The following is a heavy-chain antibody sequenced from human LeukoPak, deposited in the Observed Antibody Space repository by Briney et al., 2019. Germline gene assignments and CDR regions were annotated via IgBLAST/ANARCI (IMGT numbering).Heavy chain of an antibody. D-gene: IGHD5-24*01. CDR2: IYYSGST. V-gene: IGHV4-39*01. Sequence: SETLSLTCTVSGGSISSSSYYWGWIRQPPGKGLEWIGSIYYSGSTYYNPSLKSRVTISVDTSKNQFSLRLNSVTAADTAVYYCARHRLGRDDYSFYRFVNWFDPWGQGTVVTVSS. CDR1: GGSISSSSYY. CDR3: ARHRLGRDDYSFYRFVNWFDP. J-gene: IGHJ5*02.